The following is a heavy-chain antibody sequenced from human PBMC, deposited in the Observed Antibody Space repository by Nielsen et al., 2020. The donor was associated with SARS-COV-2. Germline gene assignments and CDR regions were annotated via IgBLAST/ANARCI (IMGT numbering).Heavy chain of an antibody. Sequence: GESLKISCAASGFTFSDYYMSWIRKAPGKGLEWVSYISSSGSTIYYADSVKGRFTISRDNAKNSLYLQMNSLRAEDTAVYYCAWGGATTYGMDVWGQGTTVTVSS. CDR2: ISSSGSTI. CDR1: GFTFSDYY. D-gene: IGHD1-26*01. CDR3: AWGGATTYGMDV. V-gene: IGHV3-11*04. J-gene: IGHJ6*02.